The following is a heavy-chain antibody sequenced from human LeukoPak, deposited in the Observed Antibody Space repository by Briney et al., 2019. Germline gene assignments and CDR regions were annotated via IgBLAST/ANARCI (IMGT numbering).Heavy chain of an antibody. CDR2: IWYDGSNK. D-gene: IGHD3-22*01. V-gene: IGHV3-33*06. CDR1: GFTFSSYG. Sequence: GGSLRLSCAASGFTFSSYGMHWVRQAPGKGLEWVAVIWYDGSNKYYADSVKGRFTISRDNSKNTLYLQMNSLRVEDTAVYYCAKPYYYDSSGYYCYFDYWGQGTLVTVSS. J-gene: IGHJ4*02. CDR3: AKPYYYDSSGYYCYFDY.